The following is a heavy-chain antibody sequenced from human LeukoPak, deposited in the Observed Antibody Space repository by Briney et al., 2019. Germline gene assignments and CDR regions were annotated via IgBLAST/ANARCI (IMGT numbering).Heavy chain of an antibody. CDR2: ISSSSSYI. J-gene: IGHJ6*03. D-gene: IGHD4-11*01. V-gene: IGHV3-21*01. CDR1: GFTFSSYS. Sequence: GGSLRLSCAASGFTFSSYSMNWVRQAPGKGVEWVSSISSSSSYIYYADSVKGRFTISRDNAKNSLYLQMNSLRAEDTAVYYCARAGYSNYSYYYYMDVWGKGTTVTVSS. CDR3: ARAGYSNYSYYYYMDV.